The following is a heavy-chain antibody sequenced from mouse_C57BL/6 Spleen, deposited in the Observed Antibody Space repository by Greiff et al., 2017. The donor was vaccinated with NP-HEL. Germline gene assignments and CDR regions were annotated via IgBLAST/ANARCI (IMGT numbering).Heavy chain of an antibody. D-gene: IGHD1-1*01. Sequence: VNLVESGPELVKPGASVKISCKASGYAFSSSWMNWVKQRPGKGLEWIGRIYPGDGDTNYNGKFKGKATLTADKSSSTAYMQLSSLTSEDSAVYFWARETVPCGSSLGYWGQGTTLTVSS. CDR3: ARETVPCGSSLGY. CDR1: GYAFSSSW. CDR2: IYPGDGDT. V-gene: IGHV1-82*01. J-gene: IGHJ2*01.